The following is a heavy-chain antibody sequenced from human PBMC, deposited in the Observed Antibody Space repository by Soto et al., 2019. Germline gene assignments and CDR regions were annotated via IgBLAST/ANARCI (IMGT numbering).Heavy chain of an antibody. V-gene: IGHV3-30*18. J-gene: IGHJ4*02. Sequence: QVQLVESGGGVVQPGRSLRLSCAASGFTFNNYDMNWVRQAPGKGLEWVAVISYDGSNKYYAVSVKGRFTISRDTSKNTLYLQMTSLRDEDTAVYYCAKDRITGLFDYWGQGNLVTVSS. CDR2: ISYDGSNK. CDR3: AKDRITGLFDY. CDR1: GFTFNNYD. D-gene: IGHD1-20*01.